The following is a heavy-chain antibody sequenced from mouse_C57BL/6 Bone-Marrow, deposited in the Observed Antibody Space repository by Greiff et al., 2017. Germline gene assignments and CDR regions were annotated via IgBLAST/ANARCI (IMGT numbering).Heavy chain of an antibody. CDR1: GFTFSDAW. J-gene: IGHJ1*03. D-gene: IGHD2-5*01. CDR3: TRAAVMGYSNYERWYFDV. Sequence: DVMLVESGGGLVQPGGSMKLSCAASGFTFSDAWMDWVRQSPEKGLEWVAEIRNKANNHATYYAESVKGRFTISRDDSKSSVYLQMNSLRAEDTGIYYCTRAAVMGYSNYERWYFDVWGTGTTGTVPS. CDR2: IRNKANNHAT. V-gene: IGHV6-6*01.